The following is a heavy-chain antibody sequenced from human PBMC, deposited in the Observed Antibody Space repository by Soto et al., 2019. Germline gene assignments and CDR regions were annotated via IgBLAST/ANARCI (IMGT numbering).Heavy chain of an antibody. CDR1: GFTFSSYS. J-gene: IGHJ3*01. D-gene: IGHD3-22*01. V-gene: IGHV3-21*01. CDR3: ARVPLPTYYYHSSGAFDL. CDR2: ISSSSSYI. Sequence: GGSLRLACAASGFTFSSYSMNWVRQAPGKGLEWVSSISSSSSYIYYANSVKGRFTISRDNAKNSLYLQMNSLRAEDTAVYYCARVPLPTYYYHSSGAFDLWGEGTMVTLSS.